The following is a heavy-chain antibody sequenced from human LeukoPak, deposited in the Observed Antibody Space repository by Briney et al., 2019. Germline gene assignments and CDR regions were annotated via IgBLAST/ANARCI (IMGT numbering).Heavy chain of an antibody. V-gene: IGHV3-48*04. CDR1: GFTFSSYS. Sequence: GGSLRLSCAASGFTFSSYSMNWVRQAPGKGLEWVSYISSSSSTIYYADSVKGRFTISRDNAKNSLYLQMNSLRAEDTAVCYCARGVGPSGTNYWGQGTLVTVSS. CDR3: ARGVGPSGTNY. D-gene: IGHD3-10*01. CDR2: ISSSSSTI. J-gene: IGHJ4*02.